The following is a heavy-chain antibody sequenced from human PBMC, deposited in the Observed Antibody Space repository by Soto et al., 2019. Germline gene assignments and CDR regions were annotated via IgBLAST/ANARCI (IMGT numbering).Heavy chain of an antibody. J-gene: IGHJ6*03. CDR3: ARASRIAADYYYYYMDV. CDR2: IIPILGIA. V-gene: IGHV1-69*02. CDR1: GGTFSSYT. Sequence: ASVNVSCKASGGTFSSYTISWVRQAPGQGLEWMGRIIPILGIANYAQKFQGRVTITADKSTSTAYMELSSLRSEDTAVYYCARASRIAADYYYYYMDVWGKGTTVTVSS. D-gene: IGHD6-25*01.